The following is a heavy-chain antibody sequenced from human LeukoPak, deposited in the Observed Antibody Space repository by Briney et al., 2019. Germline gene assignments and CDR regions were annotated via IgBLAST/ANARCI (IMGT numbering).Heavy chain of an antibody. CDR1: GYTFTSYG. CDR3: ARDSPIAAAGIGWFDP. V-gene: IGHV1-18*01. Sequence: ASVKVSCKASGYTFTSYGISWMRQAPGQGLEWMGWISAYNGNTNYAQKFQGRVTMTTDTSTSTAYMELRSLRSDDTAVYYCARDSPIAAAGIGWFDPWGQGTLVIVSS. J-gene: IGHJ5*02. D-gene: IGHD6-13*01. CDR2: ISAYNGNT.